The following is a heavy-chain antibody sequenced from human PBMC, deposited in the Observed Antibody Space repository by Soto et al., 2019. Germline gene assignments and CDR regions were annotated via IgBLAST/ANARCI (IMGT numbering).Heavy chain of an antibody. Sequence: QLQLLESGGDLVKPGGSLRLSCAASGFTVSGNDLSWIRQAPGKGLEWVSSIGSSGRAIYYADSVKGRFTISRDNTKDSLYLHMRSLRAEYTAIYYCASHHSSGWLYFDSWGQGTLVTVSS. V-gene: IGHV3-11*01. J-gene: IGHJ4*02. CDR3: ASHHSSGWLYFDS. CDR1: GFTVSGND. CDR2: IGSSGRAI. D-gene: IGHD6-19*01.